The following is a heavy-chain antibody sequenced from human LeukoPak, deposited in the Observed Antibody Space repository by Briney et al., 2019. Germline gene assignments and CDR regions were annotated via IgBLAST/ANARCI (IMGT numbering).Heavy chain of an antibody. CDR1: GFTFSSYA. V-gene: IGHV3-23*01. CDR3: AKETSSSFDY. CDR2: ISNSGGST. D-gene: IGHD6-6*01. J-gene: IGHJ4*02. Sequence: GGSLRLSCAASGFTFSSYAMNWVRQAPGKGLEWISGISNSGGSTYYADSVKGRFTISRDNSKNTLYLQMNSLRAEDTAVYYCAKETSSSFDYWGQGTLVTVSS.